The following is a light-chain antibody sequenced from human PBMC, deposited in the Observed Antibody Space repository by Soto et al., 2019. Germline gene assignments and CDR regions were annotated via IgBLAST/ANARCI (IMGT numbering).Light chain of an antibody. J-gene: IGKJ4*01. CDR3: QQDNSFPLN. CDR1: QGISSW. Sequence: DIQMTQSPSSVSAAVGDRVSITCRARQGISSWLAWYQQKPGRAPKLLIYTGSSLQSGVPSRFSGTRSGTDFTLTISTLQTEDVATYYCQQDNSFPLNFSGGTKVEIK. V-gene: IGKV1-12*01. CDR2: TGS.